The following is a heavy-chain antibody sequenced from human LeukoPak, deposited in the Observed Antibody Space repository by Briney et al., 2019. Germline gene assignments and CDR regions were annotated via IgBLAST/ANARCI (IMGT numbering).Heavy chain of an antibody. CDR1: GGSIGTGNYY. V-gene: IGHV4-61*02. D-gene: IGHD6-25*01. CDR2: IFTSGNT. CDR3: AFSEGDY. Sequence: PPETLSLTCTVSGGSIGTGNYYWTWIRQPAGKGLEWIGRIFTSGNTNYNPSLKSRVTMSIDTSKNQFSLKLNSVTASDTAMYYCAFSEGDYWGQGTLVTVSS. J-gene: IGHJ4*02.